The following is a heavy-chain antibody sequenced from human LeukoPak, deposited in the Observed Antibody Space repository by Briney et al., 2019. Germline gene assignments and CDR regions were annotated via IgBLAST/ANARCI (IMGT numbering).Heavy chain of an antibody. Sequence: PSETLSLTCTVSGGSISSSSYYWGWIRQPPGKGLEWIGSIYYSGSTYYNPSLKSRVTISVDTSKNQFSLKLSSVTAADTAVYYCARLEAVQQWLEGDYYYYYMDVWGKGTTVTISS. D-gene: IGHD6-19*01. J-gene: IGHJ6*03. CDR3: ARLEAVQQWLEGDYYYYYMDV. CDR1: GGSISSSSYY. V-gene: IGHV4-39*01. CDR2: IYYSGST.